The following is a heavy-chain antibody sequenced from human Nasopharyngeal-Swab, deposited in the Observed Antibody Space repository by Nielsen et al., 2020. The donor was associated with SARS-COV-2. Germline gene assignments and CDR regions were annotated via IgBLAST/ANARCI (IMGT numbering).Heavy chain of an antibody. D-gene: IGHD3-3*01. Sequence: GGSLRLSCAASGFTFSNFAMSWVRQAPGKGLEWVATISSSGGSTYYADSVEGRFTISIDHSKSTLYLQLNSLRADDTAIYYCAKGQSAYARFDSWGRGTLVTVSS. CDR3: AKGQSAYARFDS. CDR1: GFTFSNFA. J-gene: IGHJ4*02. CDR2: ISSSGGST. V-gene: IGHV3-23*01.